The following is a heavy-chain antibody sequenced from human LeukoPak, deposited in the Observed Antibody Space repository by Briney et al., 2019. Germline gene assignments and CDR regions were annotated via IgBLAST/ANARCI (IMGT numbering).Heavy chain of an antibody. D-gene: IGHD3-22*01. J-gene: IGHJ4*02. V-gene: IGHV1-18*03. CDR2: ISAYNGNT. CDR1: GYTFTSYG. CDR3: ARDVWSLTYYYDSSALLVGDY. Sequence: ASVKVSCKASGYTFTSYGISWVRQAPGQGLEWMGWISAYNGNTNYAQKLQGRVTMTTDTSTSTAYMELRSLRSDDMAVYYCARDVWSLTYYYDSSALLVGDYWGQGTLVTVSS.